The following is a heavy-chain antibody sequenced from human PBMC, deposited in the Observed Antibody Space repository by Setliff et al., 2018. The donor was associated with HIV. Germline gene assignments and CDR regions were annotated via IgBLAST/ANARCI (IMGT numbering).Heavy chain of an antibody. CDR1: GYTLTELS. D-gene: IGHD6-6*01. CDR3: VTGSAARPFDY. CDR2: FDPKDGKT. Sequence: ASVKVSCKVSGYTLTELSRHWVRQAPGKGLEWMGSFDPKDGKTRYAQKFQGRVTMTEDTSTDTAYMELSSLGSEDTAVYYYVTGSAARPFDYWGQGTLVTVSS. J-gene: IGHJ4*02. V-gene: IGHV1-24*01.